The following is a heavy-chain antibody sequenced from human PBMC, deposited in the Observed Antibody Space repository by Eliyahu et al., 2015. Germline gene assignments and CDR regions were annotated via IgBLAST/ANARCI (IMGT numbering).Heavy chain of an antibody. D-gene: IGHD5-24*01. CDR3: ASQVSTWDNLRPRWLQPNHGYAFDI. V-gene: IGHV4-59*01. CDR2: IYYSGST. J-gene: IGHJ3*02. Sequence: QVQLQESGPGLVKPSETLSLTCTVSGGSISSYYWTWIRQPPGKGLEWIGYIYYSGSTNHNPSLKSRVTISVDTSKNQFSLKLSSVTAADTAVYYCASQVSTWDNLRPRWLQPNHGYAFDIWGQGTMVTVSS. CDR1: GGSISSYY.